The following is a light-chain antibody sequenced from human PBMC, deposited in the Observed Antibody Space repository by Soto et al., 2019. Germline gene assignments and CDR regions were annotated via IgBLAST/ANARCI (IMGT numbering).Light chain of an antibody. CDR3: QSFDSTLGGHVI. J-gene: IGLJ2*01. CDR1: TSNIGGGYD. Sequence: QSVLTQPPSVSGAPGQRVTISCSGSTSNIGGGYDVHWYQQLPGTVPKLLIYGNSNRPSGVPERFSGSKSGTSGSLAITGLQAEDEADYYCQSFDSTLGGHVIFGGGTKVTVL. V-gene: IGLV1-40*01. CDR2: GNS.